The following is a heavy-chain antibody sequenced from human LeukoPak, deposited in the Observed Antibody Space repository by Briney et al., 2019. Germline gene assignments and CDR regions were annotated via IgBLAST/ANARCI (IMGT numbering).Heavy chain of an antibody. V-gene: IGHV4-30-4*08. D-gene: IGHD2-2*01. Sequence: SQTLSLTCTVSGGSITSGDYYWSWIRQPPGKGLEWIGYIYYRGSTLYTPSLKSRVNLSLDKSRNQFYLKLNSVTAADTAVYYCARTDARRPLDPWGQGTLVTVSS. CDR3: ARTDARRPLDP. CDR1: GGSITSGDYY. CDR2: IYYRGST. J-gene: IGHJ5*02.